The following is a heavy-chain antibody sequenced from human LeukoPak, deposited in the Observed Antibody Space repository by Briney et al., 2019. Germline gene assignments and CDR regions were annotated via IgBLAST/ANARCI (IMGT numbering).Heavy chain of an antibody. CDR3: AKDDSGVDY. Sequence: GGSLRPSCAASGFTFSSYGMHWVRQAPGKGLEWVAVISYDGSNKYYADSVKGRFTISRDNSKNTLYLQMNSLRAEDTAVYYCAKDDSGVDYWGQGTLVTVSS. D-gene: IGHD3-10*01. CDR1: GFTFSSYG. V-gene: IGHV3-30*18. CDR2: ISYDGSNK. J-gene: IGHJ4*02.